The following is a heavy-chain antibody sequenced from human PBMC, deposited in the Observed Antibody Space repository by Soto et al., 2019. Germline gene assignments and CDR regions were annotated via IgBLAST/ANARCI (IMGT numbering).Heavy chain of an antibody. CDR1: GFTFSSYA. CDR2: ISYDGSNK. Sequence: PGGSLRLSCAASGFTFSSYAMHWVRQAPGKGLEWVAVISYDGSNKYYADSVKGRFTISRDNSKNTLYLQMNSLRAEDTAVYYCARARTYSSFYGMDVWGQGTTVTASS. J-gene: IGHJ6*02. V-gene: IGHV3-30-3*01. D-gene: IGHD6-6*01. CDR3: ARARTYSSFYGMDV.